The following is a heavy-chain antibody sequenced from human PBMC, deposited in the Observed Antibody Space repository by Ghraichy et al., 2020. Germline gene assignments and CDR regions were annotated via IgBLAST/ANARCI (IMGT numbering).Heavy chain of an antibody. CDR1: AFTFRSYG. Sequence: LNISCVATAFTFRSYGMHWIRQGPGKGLQWVSGIWYDGSKSYYADSVRGRFTISRDNSKNTLYLQMNSLRVDDTAVYYCATPTGGSSFWGQGTLVTVSS. J-gene: IGHJ4*02. V-gene: IGHV3-33*03. CDR2: IWYDGSKS. D-gene: IGHD3-10*01. CDR3: ATPTGGSSF.